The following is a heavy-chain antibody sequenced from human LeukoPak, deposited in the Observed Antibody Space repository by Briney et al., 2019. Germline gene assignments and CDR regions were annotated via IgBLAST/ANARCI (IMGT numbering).Heavy chain of an antibody. CDR1: GGSISSSSYY. CDR3: ASYMSSGQYYYRTDY. V-gene: IGHV4-39*01. CDR2: IYYSGST. Sequence: KASETLSLTCTVSGGSISSSSYYWGWIRQPPGKGLEWIGSIYYSGSTYYNPSLKSRVTISVDTSKNQFSLKLSSVTAADTAVYYCASYMSSGQYYYRTDYWGQGTLVTVSS. J-gene: IGHJ4*02. D-gene: IGHD3-22*01.